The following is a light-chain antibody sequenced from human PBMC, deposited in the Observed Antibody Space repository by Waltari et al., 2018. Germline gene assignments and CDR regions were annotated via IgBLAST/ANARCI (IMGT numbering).Light chain of an antibody. CDR2: RAS. Sequence: DIQMTQSPSSLSASVGDSVTITCQASQDVSVYLNWYQQKPGKAPKLLSYRASNLETGVPSRLSGSGSGTDFTYTISSLQPEDVATYFCQQYDNLSLGTFGQGTRLDI. V-gene: IGKV1-33*01. J-gene: IGKJ5*01. CDR3: QQYDNLSLGT. CDR1: QDVSVY.